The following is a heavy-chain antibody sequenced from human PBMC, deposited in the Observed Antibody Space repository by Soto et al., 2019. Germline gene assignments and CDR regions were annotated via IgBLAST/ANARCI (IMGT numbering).Heavy chain of an antibody. V-gene: IGHV3-33*01. Sequence: PGGSLRLSCAASGFTFSSYGMHWVRQAPGKGLEWVAVIWYDGSNKYYADSVKGRFTISRDNSKNTLYLQMNSLRAEDTAVYYCARDLGVTSLYYFDYWGQGTLVTVS. CDR3: ARDLGVTSLYYFDY. CDR1: GFTFSSYG. CDR2: IWYDGSNK. J-gene: IGHJ4*02. D-gene: IGHD3-10*01.